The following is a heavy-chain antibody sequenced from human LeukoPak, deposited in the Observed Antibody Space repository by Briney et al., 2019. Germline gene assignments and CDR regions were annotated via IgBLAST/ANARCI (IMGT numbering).Heavy chain of an antibody. CDR1: GYTFTSYG. J-gene: IGHJ6*03. Sequence: GASVKVSCKASGYTFTSYGISWVRQAPGQGLEWMGWISAYNGNTNYAQKLQGRVTMTTDTSASTAYMELRSLRSDDTAVYYCARGGDYDFWSGYSLGLNYYYYMDVWGKGTTVTVSS. CDR2: ISAYNGNT. D-gene: IGHD3-3*01. CDR3: ARGGDYDFWSGYSLGLNYYYYMDV. V-gene: IGHV1-18*01.